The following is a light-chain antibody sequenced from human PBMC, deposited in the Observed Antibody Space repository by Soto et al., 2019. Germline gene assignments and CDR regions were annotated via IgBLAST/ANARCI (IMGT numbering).Light chain of an antibody. CDR1: QTILYGSNNKNH. CDR3: QQFYSSPT. J-gene: IGKJ1*01. CDR2: WAS. V-gene: IGKV4-1*01. Sequence: DIVLTQSPDSLAVSLGERTTINCKSSQTILYGSNNKNHLAWYQHRPGQPPKLLISWASSRESGVPDRFSGSGSGTDFTLTINSLQAEDVAVYYCQQFYSSPTFGQWTKVEIK.